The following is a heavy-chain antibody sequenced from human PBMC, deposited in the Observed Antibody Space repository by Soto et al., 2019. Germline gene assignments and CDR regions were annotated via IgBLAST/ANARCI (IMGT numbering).Heavy chain of an antibody. Sequence: GGSLSLSCAASGFTFSSYGMHWVRPTPGKGLEWVAVIWYNGSEKKYADSVKGRFTISRDNSEKTLYLQMNSLRAEDTAVYYCAKDYGDWTGLYYYGMDVWGQGTTVTVSS. CDR2: IWYNGSEK. CDR3: AKDYGDWTGLYYYGMDV. CDR1: GFTFSSYG. D-gene: IGHD4-17*01. J-gene: IGHJ6*02. V-gene: IGHV3-33*06.